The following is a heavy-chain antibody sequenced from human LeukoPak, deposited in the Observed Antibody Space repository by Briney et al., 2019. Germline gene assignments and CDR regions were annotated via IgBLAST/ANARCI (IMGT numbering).Heavy chain of an antibody. CDR3: ARVKYSIGWEKYNWFDP. CDR2: IKQDGSEK. D-gene: IGHD6-19*01. V-gene: IGHV3-7*01. CDR1: GFTLSNFL. Sequence: GGSLRLSCAASGFTLSNFLMSWVRQAPGKGLEWVANIKQDGSEKYYVDSVKGRFIISRDNAKNSLYLQMNSLRAEDTAVYYCARVKYSIGWEKYNWFDPWGQGTLVIVSS. J-gene: IGHJ5*02.